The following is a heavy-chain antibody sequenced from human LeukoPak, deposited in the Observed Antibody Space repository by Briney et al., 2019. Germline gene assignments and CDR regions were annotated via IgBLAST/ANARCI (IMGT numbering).Heavy chain of an antibody. Sequence: PGRSLRLSCAASGFTFSSIAMSWVRQAPDKGLEWVSTISGSGGGTYYADSVKGRFTISRDDSKNTLYLQMNSLRADDTAVYYCAKDLGRYRTNFFGYWGQGNLVTVSS. D-gene: IGHD1-26*01. V-gene: IGHV3-23*01. CDR2: ISGSGGGT. J-gene: IGHJ4*02. CDR1: GFTFSSIA. CDR3: AKDLGRYRTNFFGY.